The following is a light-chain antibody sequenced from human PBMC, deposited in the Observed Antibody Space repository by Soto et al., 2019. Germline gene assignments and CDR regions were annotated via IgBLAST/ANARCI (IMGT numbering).Light chain of an antibody. V-gene: IGLV1-40*01. CDR3: QSYDSSLSVYV. CDR1: SSNIGAGYD. CDR2: GNS. J-gene: IGLJ1*01. Sequence: QSVLTQPPSVSGAPGQRVTISCTGSSSNIGAGYDVHWYQQLPRTAPKLLIYGNSNRPSGVPDRFSGSKSGTSASLAITGLQSEDEAVYYCQSYDSSLSVYVFGTGTKVTVL.